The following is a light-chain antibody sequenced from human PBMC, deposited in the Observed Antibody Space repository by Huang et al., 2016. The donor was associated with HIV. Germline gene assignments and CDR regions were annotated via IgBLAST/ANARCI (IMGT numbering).Light chain of an antibody. Sequence: ETVMTQSPVTLSVSPGDRASLYCRSSQIVSSHLAWYQQKPGQAPRLLIYAASTRATGVPARFSGSGAGTEFTLTISTLQSEDSAVYYCQQYNDFRSTFGPGTRVEIK. CDR3: QQYNDFRST. J-gene: IGKJ3*01. CDR1: QIVSSH. V-gene: IGKV3-15*01. CDR2: AAS.